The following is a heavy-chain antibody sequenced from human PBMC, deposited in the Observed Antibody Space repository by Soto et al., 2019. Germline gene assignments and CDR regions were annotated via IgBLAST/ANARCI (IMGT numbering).Heavy chain of an antibody. J-gene: IGHJ4*02. CDR2: IFYSGTT. V-gene: IGHV4-39*07. D-gene: IGHD3-3*01. CDR3: ARALTRITIFGVVIRAFDY. Sequence: SETLSLICVVSGGSISSSSYCWAWIHQPPGKGLKWIGNIFYSGTTYYNPSLKSRVTISVDTSKNQFSLKLSSVTAADTAVYYCARALTRITIFGVVIRAFDYWGQGTLVTVSS. CDR1: GGSISSSSYC.